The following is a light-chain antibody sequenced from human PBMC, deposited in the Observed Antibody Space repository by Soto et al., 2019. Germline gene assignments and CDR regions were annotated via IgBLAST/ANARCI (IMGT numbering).Light chain of an antibody. Sequence: QSVLTQPPSVSGAPGQRVTISCTGSSSNIGAGYDVHWYQQLPRTAPKLLISGNSNRPSGVPDRISGSKSGTSASLAITGLQAEDEADYYCQSYDSSLSGVVFGGGTKLT. CDR2: GNS. CDR1: SSNIGAGYD. J-gene: IGLJ2*01. V-gene: IGLV1-40*01. CDR3: QSYDSSLSGVV.